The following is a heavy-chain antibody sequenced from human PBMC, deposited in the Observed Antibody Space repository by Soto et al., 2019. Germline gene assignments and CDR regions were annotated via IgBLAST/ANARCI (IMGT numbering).Heavy chain of an antibody. D-gene: IGHD2-8*01. CDR3: ARGGKYCTNGVSSFYGMDV. Sequence: QVQLVQSGAEVKKPGASVKVSCKASGYTFTSYGISWVRQAPGQGLEWMGWISAYNGNKNYAQKLQGRGTMTTDTSTSTAYMELRSLRSDDTAVYYCARGGKYCTNGVSSFYGMDVWGQGTTVTVSS. J-gene: IGHJ6*02. CDR2: ISAYNGNK. V-gene: IGHV1-18*01. CDR1: GYTFTSYG.